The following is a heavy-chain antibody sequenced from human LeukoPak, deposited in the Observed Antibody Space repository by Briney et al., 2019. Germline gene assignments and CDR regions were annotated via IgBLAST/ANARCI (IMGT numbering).Heavy chain of an antibody. V-gene: IGHV3-30*02. D-gene: IGHD2-2*01. J-gene: IGHJ4*02. CDR3: AKDLAYCSSTSCHSY. CDR2: IRYDGSNK. CDR1: GFTFSSYG. Sequence: GGSLRLSCAASGFTFSSYGMHWVRQAPGKGLEWVAFIRYDGSNKYCADSVKGRFTISRDNSKNTLYLQMNSLRAEDTAVYYCAKDLAYCSSTSCHSYWGQGTLVTVSS.